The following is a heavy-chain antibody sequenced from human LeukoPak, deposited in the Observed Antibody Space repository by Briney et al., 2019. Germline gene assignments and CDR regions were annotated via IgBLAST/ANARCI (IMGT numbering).Heavy chain of an antibody. CDR3: VRDIAPIGSWWFDL. D-gene: IGHD2-15*01. V-gene: IGHV1-2*02. CDR2: INPNSGDT. CDR1: GYTFTEYY. J-gene: IGHJ5*02. Sequence: GASVKVSCKASGYTFTEYYMHWLRQAPGLVFEWRGSINPNSGDTYYSPEFQGRVTLTRDTSIKTAYMEMNSLKSDDTAVYYCVRDIAPIGSWWFDLWGQGTLIIVSS.